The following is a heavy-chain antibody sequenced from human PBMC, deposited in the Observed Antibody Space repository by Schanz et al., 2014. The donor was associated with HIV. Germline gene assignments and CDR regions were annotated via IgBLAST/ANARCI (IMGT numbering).Heavy chain of an antibody. CDR2: ISGGGGST. D-gene: IGHD4-4*01. J-gene: IGHJ6*02. CDR3: ARFVDYSKYYGMDV. CDR1: GFTFSNYA. V-gene: IGHV3-23*01. Sequence: EVQLLESGGGLVQPGGSLRLSCAASGFTFSNYAMIWVRQAPGKGLEWVSGISGGGGSTYYTDSVKGRFTISRDNSKNTLYLQMNSLRAEDTAVYYCARFVDYSKYYGMDVWGQGTTVTVSS.